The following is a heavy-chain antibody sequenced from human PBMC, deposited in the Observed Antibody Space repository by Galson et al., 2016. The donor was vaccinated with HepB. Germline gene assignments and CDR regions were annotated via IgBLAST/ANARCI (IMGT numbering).Heavy chain of an antibody. J-gene: IGHJ3*01. CDR1: GYSFTAYY. V-gene: IGHV1-2*02. Sequence: SCKASGYSFTAYYIHWVRQAPGQGLEWMGWVNTYTGVTHYAKRFQGRVTMTRDTSVTTAYMEVSRLRSDDTAVFYCARRGDVDTFDFWGQGTMFTVS. CDR3: ARRGDVDTFDF. D-gene: IGHD7-27*01. CDR2: VNTYTGVT.